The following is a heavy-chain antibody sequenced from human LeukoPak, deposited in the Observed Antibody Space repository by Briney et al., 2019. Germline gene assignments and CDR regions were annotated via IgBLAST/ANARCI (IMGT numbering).Heavy chain of an antibody. J-gene: IGHJ4*02. CDR3: ARDTYYYDSTGYSQLDY. V-gene: IGHV4-4*07. Sequence: SETLSLTCGVYGGSFSGYYWSWIRQPAGKGLEWIGRIHTSGSTNYNPSLKSRVTMSVDTSKNQFSLKLRSVTAADTAVYYCARDTYYYDSTGYSQLDYWGQGTLVTVSS. CDR1: GGSFSGYY. D-gene: IGHD3-22*01. CDR2: IHTSGST.